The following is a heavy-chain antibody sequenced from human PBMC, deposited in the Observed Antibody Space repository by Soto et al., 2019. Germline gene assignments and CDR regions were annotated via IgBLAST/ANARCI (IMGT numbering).Heavy chain of an antibody. CDR2: IYSGGST. Sequence: GGSLRLSCAASCFTVSSNYMSWVRQAPGKGLEWVSVIYSGGSTYYVDSVKGRFTISRDNSKNTLYLQVNSLRAEDTAVYYCARAPYTHSSGWYNYFDYWGKGTLVTVSS. CDR1: CFTVSSNY. V-gene: IGHV3-53*01. CDR3: ARAPYTHSSGWYNYFDY. J-gene: IGHJ4*02. D-gene: IGHD6-19*01.